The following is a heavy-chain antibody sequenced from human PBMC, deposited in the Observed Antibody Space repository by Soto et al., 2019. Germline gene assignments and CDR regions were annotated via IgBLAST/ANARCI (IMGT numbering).Heavy chain of an antibody. Sequence: QVQLVQSGAEVKKPGSSVKVSCKASGGSFSSPTISWVRQAPGQGLEWMGGVSPIFGTTNYAQKFQGRVTITADASSGTAYMELSSLKSEDTAVYSCAGGGSSGGWYFDLWGRGTLVTVSS. J-gene: IGHJ2*01. CDR3: AGGGSSGGWYFDL. D-gene: IGHD1-26*01. V-gene: IGHV1-69*01. CDR1: GGSFSSPT. CDR2: VSPIFGTT.